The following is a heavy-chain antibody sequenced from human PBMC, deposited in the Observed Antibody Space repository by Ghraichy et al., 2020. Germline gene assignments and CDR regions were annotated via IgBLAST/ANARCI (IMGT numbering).Heavy chain of an antibody. CDR3: ASQTTVTTGYYYYGMDV. D-gene: IGHD4-17*01. Sequence: GGSLRLSCAASGFTVSSNYMSWVRQAPGTGLEWVSVIYSGGSTYYADSVKGRFTISRDNSKNTLYLQLNSLRAEDTAVYYCASQTTVTTGYYYYGMDVWGQGTTVTVSS. J-gene: IGHJ6*02. V-gene: IGHV3-53*01. CDR2: IYSGGST. CDR1: GFTVSSNY.